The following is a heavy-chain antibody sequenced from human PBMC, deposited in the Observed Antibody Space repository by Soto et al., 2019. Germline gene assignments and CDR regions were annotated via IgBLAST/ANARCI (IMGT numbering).Heavy chain of an antibody. CDR2: IYYSGST. CDR1: GGSISSGGYY. D-gene: IGHD6-13*01. J-gene: IGHJ4*02. Sequence: SETLSLTCTVSGGSISSGGYYWSWIRQHPGKGLEWIGYIYYSGSTYYNPSLKSRVTISVDTSKNQFSLKLSSVTAADTAVYYCARGSSSSWGKGEEFDYWGQGTLVTVSS. V-gene: IGHV4-31*03. CDR3: ARGSSSSWGKGEEFDY.